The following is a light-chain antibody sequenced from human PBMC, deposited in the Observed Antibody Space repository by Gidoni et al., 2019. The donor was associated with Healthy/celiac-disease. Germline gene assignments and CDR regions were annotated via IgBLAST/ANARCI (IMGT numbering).Light chain of an antibody. CDR1: QSVSSN. J-gene: IGKJ2*01. V-gene: IGKV3-15*01. Sequence: ELVMTPSPATLSVSPGERATLSCRASQSVSSNLAWYQQKPGQAPRLLIYGASTRATGIPARFSGSGSGTEFTLTISSLQSEEFAVYYCQQYNNWPPYTFXQXTKLEIK. CDR2: GAS. CDR3: QQYNNWPPYT.